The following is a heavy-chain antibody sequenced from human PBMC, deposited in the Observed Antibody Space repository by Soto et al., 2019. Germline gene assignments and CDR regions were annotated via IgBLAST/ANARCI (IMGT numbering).Heavy chain of an antibody. D-gene: IGHD2-15*01. Sequence: QVQLVQSGAEVKKPGSSVKVSCTASGGTFSSYTISWVRQAPGQGLEWMGRIIPILGIANYAQKFQGRVTITADKSTSTAYMELSSLRSEDTAVYYCARVRGVAATHWFDPWGQGTLVTVSS. CDR3: ARVRGVAATHWFDP. V-gene: IGHV1-69*02. CDR2: IIPILGIA. CDR1: GGTFSSYT. J-gene: IGHJ5*02.